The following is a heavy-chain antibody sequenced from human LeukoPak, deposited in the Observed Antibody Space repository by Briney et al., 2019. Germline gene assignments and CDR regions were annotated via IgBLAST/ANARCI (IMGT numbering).Heavy chain of an antibody. V-gene: IGHV5-51*01. Sequence: GESLKISCKGSGYSFTSYWIGWVRQMPGKGLEWMGIIYPGDSDTRYSPSFQGQVTISADKSISTAYLQWSSLKAADTAMYYCARLPSSDYVWGSYRPPTQYYFDYWGQGTLVTVSS. CDR2: IYPGDSDT. D-gene: IGHD3-16*02. CDR3: ARLPSSDYVWGSYRPPTQYYFDY. CDR1: GYSFTSYW. J-gene: IGHJ4*02.